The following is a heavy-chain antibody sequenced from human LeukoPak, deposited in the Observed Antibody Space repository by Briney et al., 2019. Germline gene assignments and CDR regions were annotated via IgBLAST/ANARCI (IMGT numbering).Heavy chain of an antibody. Sequence: GGSLRLSCAASGFTFSSYWMGWVRQAPGKGLEWVANIKQDESEKYYVDSVKGRFTISRDNAKNSLYLQMNSLRAEDTAVYYCARDDSSGHTSPFDYWGQGTLVTVSS. CDR1: GFTFSSYW. V-gene: IGHV3-7*01. CDR3: ARDDSSGHTSPFDY. CDR2: IKQDESEK. D-gene: IGHD6-19*01. J-gene: IGHJ4*02.